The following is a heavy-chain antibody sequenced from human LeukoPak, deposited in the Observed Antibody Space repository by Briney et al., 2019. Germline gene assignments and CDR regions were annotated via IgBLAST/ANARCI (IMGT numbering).Heavy chain of an antibody. Sequence: SETLSLTCTVSGGSISSYYWSWIRQPPGKGLEWIGYIYYSGSTYYNPSLKSRVTISVDTSKNQFSLKLSSVTAADTAVYYCARHMGLGYSYGYPYFDYWGQGTLVTVSS. CDR2: IYYSGST. V-gene: IGHV4-59*08. CDR3: ARHMGLGYSYGYPYFDY. D-gene: IGHD5-18*01. J-gene: IGHJ4*02. CDR1: GGSISSYY.